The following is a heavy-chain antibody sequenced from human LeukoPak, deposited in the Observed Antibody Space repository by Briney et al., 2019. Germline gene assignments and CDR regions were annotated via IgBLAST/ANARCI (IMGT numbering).Heavy chain of an antibody. D-gene: IGHD3-16*02. CDR1: GGSFSGYY. V-gene: IGHV4-34*01. CDR3: ARELVLLTVKGRFDP. CDR2: INHSGST. Sequence: SETLSLTCAVYGGSFSGYYWSWIRQPPGKGLEWIGEINHSGSTNYNPSLKSRVTISVDTSKNQFSLKLSSVTAADTAVYYCARELVLLTVKGRFDPWGQGTLVTVSS. J-gene: IGHJ5*02.